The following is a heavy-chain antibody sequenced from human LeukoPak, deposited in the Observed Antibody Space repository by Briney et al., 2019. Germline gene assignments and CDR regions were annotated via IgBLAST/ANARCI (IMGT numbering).Heavy chain of an antibody. CDR1: GYSISSGYY. D-gene: IGHD3-9*01. CDR2: IYHSGTT. J-gene: IGHJ4*02. CDR3: ARLRKGRYFDYIFDY. Sequence: PSETLSLTCAVSGYSISSGYYWGWIRQSPEKGLEWIGSIYHSGTTYYNPSLKSRVTISIDTSKNQFSLTMTSVTAADTAVYYCARLRKGRYFDYIFDYWGQGTLATVSS. V-gene: IGHV4-38-2*01.